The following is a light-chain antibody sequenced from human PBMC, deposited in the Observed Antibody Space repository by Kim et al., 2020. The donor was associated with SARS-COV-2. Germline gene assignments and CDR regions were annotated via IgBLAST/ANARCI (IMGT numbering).Light chain of an antibody. J-gene: IGLJ3*02. V-gene: IGLV3-1*01. Sequence: SYELTQPPSVSVSPGQTASITCSGDKLGDKYACWYQQKPGQSPVLVIYQDSKRPSGIPERFSGSNSGNTATLTISGTQAMDEGDYYCQAWDSSTAVFGGG. CDR2: QDS. CDR3: QAWDSSTAV. CDR1: KLGDKY.